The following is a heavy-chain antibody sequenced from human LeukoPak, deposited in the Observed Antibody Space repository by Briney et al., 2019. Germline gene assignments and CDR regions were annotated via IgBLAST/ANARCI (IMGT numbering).Heavy chain of an antibody. D-gene: IGHD3-16*01. J-gene: IGHJ3*02. Sequence: PGRSLRLSCAASGFTFSSYAMHWVRQAPGKGLEYVSAISSNGGSTYYANSVKGRFTISRDNSKNTLYLQMGSLRAEDMAVYYCARGEDDDAFDIWGQGTMVTVSS. CDR3: ARGEDDDAFDI. CDR1: GFTFSSYA. V-gene: IGHV3-64*01. CDR2: ISSNGGST.